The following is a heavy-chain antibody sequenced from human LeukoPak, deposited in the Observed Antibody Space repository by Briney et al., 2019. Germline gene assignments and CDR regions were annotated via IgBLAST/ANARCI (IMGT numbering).Heavy chain of an antibody. Sequence: SETLSLTCAVSGGSITGHYWNWIRQTPGMRLEWISYTSYSRTTIYNSYFKGRATMSIDTSKNQLYLNLTSVTATDTAVYYCAKLGHSDGWYLGSLDIWGQGITAIVSS. D-gene: IGHD6-19*01. CDR1: GGSITGHY. V-gene: IGHV4-59*08. J-gene: IGHJ3*02. CDR2: TSYSRTT. CDR3: AKLGHSDGWYLGSLDI.